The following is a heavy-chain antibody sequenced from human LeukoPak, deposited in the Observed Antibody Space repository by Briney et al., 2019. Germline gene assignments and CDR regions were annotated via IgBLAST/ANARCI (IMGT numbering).Heavy chain of an antibody. D-gene: IGHD2-21*02. CDR3: ARDAITYCGGDCYLKYFDY. Sequence: GGSLRLSCAASGFTFSSYSMNWVRQAPGKGLEWVSSISSSSSYIYYADSVKGRFTISRDNAKNSLYLQMNSLRAEDTAVYYCARDAITYCGGDCYLKYFDYWGQGTLVTVSS. J-gene: IGHJ4*02. CDR1: GFTFSSYS. V-gene: IGHV3-21*01. CDR2: ISSSSSYI.